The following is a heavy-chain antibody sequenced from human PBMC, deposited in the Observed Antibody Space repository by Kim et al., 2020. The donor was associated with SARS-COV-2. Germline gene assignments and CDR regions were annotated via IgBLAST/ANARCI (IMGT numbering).Heavy chain of an antibody. CDR3: ARTYYYDSSGYYWELDY. J-gene: IGHJ4*02. Sequence: ASVKVSCKASGYTFTSYAMHWVRQAPGQRLEWMGWINAGNGNTKYSQKFQGRVTITRDTSASTAYMELSSLRSEDTAVYYCARTYYYDSSGYYWELDYWGQGTLVTVSS. CDR2: INAGNGNT. V-gene: IGHV1-3*01. CDR1: GYTFTSYA. D-gene: IGHD3-22*01.